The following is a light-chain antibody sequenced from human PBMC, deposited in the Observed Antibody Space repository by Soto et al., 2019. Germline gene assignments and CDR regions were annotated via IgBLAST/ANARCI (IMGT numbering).Light chain of an antibody. CDR1: QSIAAW. CDR3: QQSYTFPPT. CDR2: GAS. Sequence: DIKMTQSPSSVSASVGDSVTITCRASQSIAAWLAWYQHRPGKAPDLLIHGASRLQTGIPSRFSGSGFETDYTLTISGLPPEDFGTYYCQQSYTFPPTFGQGTKVEV. V-gene: IGKV1-12*01. J-gene: IGKJ1*01.